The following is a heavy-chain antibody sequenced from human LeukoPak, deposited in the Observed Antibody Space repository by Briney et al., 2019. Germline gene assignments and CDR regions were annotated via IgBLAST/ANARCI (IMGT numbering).Heavy chain of an antibody. V-gene: IGHV1-69*13. CDR1: GYTFTSYA. CDR2: IIPIFGTA. D-gene: IGHD1-7*01. Sequence: SVKVSCKASGYTFTSYAMHWVRQAPGQGLEWMGGIIPIFGTANYAQKFQGRVTITADESTSTAYMELSSLRSEDTAVYYCARGYNWNYDSYFDYWGQGTLVTVSS. J-gene: IGHJ4*02. CDR3: ARGYNWNYDSYFDY.